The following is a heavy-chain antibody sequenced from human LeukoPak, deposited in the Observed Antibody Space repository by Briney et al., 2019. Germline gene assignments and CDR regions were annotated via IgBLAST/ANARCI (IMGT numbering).Heavy chain of an antibody. CDR2: ISWNSGSI. D-gene: IGHD3-10*01. Sequence: GGSLRLSCAASGFTFDDYAMHWVRQAPGKGLEWVSGISWNSGSIGYADSVKGRFTISRDNAKNSLYLQMNSLRAEDTALYYCAKDIGGTGYYYGMDVWGQGTTVTVSS. V-gene: IGHV3-9*01. CDR3: AKDIGGTGYYYGMDV. J-gene: IGHJ6*02. CDR1: GFTFDDYA.